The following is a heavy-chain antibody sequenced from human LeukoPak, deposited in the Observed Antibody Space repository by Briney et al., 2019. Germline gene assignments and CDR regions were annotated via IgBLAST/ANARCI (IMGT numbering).Heavy chain of an antibody. V-gene: IGHV4-59*08. J-gene: IGHJ5*02. CDR2: IYYSGST. D-gene: IGHD3-10*01. CDR3: ATSITMVRNWFDP. Sequence: SETLSLTCTVSGGSISSYYWSWIRQPPGKGLEWIGYIYYSGSTNYNPSLKSRVTISVDTSKNQFSLKLSSVTAADTAVYYCATSITMVRNWFDPWGQGTLVTVSS. CDR1: GGSISSYY.